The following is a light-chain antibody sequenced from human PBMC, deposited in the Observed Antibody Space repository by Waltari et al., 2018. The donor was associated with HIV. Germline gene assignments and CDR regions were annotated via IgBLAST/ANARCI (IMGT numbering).Light chain of an antibody. CDR1: NIGSKS. Sequence: SYELTPPLSVSVALGQKARGICGGNNIGSKSVHWYQPTPGQAPVFVIYRDGTRPSGIPERFSGSNSGNTATLTISRAQAGDEADYYCQVWDSNTVIFGGGTRLTVL. V-gene: IGLV3-9*01. J-gene: IGLJ2*01. CDR3: QVWDSNTVI. CDR2: RDG.